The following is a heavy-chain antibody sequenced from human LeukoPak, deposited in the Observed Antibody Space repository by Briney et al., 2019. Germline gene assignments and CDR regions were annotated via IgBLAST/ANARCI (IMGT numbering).Heavy chain of an antibody. D-gene: IGHD4-23*01. Sequence: PSETLSLTCTFSVGSISRYSWPWIRQPAARGLEGVGRIFTSGSTKYNPSLKGRVTISVDTSKNQFSQKMTSGTAADTAVYYCSSSGGHSGESFDYWGQGTLVTVSS. J-gene: IGHJ4*02. CDR3: SSSGGHSGESFDY. CDR2: IFTSGST. V-gene: IGHV4-4*07. CDR1: VGSISRYS.